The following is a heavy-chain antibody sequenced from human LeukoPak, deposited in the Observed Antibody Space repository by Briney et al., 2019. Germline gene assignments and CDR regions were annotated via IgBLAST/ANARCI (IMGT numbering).Heavy chain of an antibody. Sequence: GGSLRLSCAASGFSFSSYDMHWVRQAPGKGLEWVADIWYDGSNKYYADSVKGRFTISRDNSKNTLYLQLNSLRAEDTAAYYCARGAYGSGSHRGMDVWGQGTTVTVSS. CDR3: ARGAYGSGSHRGMDV. V-gene: IGHV3-33*08. D-gene: IGHD3-10*01. CDR2: IWYDGSNK. J-gene: IGHJ6*02. CDR1: GFSFSSYD.